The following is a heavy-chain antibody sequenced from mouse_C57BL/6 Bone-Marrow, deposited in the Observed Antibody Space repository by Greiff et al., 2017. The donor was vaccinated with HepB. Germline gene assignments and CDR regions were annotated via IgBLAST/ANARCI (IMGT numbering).Heavy chain of an antibody. V-gene: IGHV5-15*01. J-gene: IGHJ1*03. Sequence: EVQLQQSGGGLVQPGGSLKLSCAASGFTFSDYGMAWVRQAPRKGPEWVAFISNLAYSIYYADTVTGRFTISRENATNTLYREMSSLGSEDTAMDYCARKGDYYGSSYWYFDVWGTGTTVTVSS. CDR1: GFTFSDYG. D-gene: IGHD1-1*01. CDR3: ARKGDYYGSSYWYFDV. CDR2: ISNLAYSI.